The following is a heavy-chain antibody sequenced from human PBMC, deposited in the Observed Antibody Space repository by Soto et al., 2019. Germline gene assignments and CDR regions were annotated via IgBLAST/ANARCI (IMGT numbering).Heavy chain of an antibody. CDR1: GYTFANYA. CDR3: ARSPPPLGRFDS. CDR2: INGGSGST. V-gene: IGHV1-3*01. Sequence: QLVQSGAEVKKPGASVKDSCKASGYTFANYAMQWVRQAPGQRLEWMGWINGGSGSTRYPQNFQGRLTITRDSSANTVYMELSSLRSGDTAIYYCARSPPPLGRFDSWGQGTLVTVSS. J-gene: IGHJ5*01.